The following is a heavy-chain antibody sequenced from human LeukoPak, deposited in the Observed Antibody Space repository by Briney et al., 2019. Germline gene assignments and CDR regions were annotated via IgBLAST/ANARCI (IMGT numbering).Heavy chain of an antibody. CDR2: INPNSGNT. Sequence: ASVKVSCKASGYTFTGYYMHWVRQSPGQGLEWMGWINPNSGNTHYAQKFQDRVTMTRDTSISTAYMELNSLRSDDMAVYYCAREGAAAEDVNWFDPWGQGTLVTVSS. CDR3: AREGAAAEDVNWFDP. CDR1: GYTFTGYY. J-gene: IGHJ5*02. D-gene: IGHD6-25*01. V-gene: IGHV1-2*02.